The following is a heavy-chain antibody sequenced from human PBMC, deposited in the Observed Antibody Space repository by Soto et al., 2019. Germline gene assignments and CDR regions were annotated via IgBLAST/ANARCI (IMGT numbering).Heavy chain of an antibody. D-gene: IGHD3-9*01. V-gene: IGHV1-69*13. CDR2: IIPIFGTA. CDR1: GGTFSSYA. J-gene: IGHJ6*02. Sequence: ASVKVSCKASGGTFSSYAISWVRQAPGQGLEWMGGIIPIFGTANYAQKFQGRVTITADESTSTAYMELSSLRSEDTAVYYCARDSYYDILTGYPDYYYVMDVWGQGTTVTVSS. CDR3: ARDSYYDILTGYPDYYYVMDV.